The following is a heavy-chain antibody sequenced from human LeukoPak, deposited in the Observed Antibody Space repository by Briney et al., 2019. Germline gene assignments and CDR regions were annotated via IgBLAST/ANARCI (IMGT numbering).Heavy chain of an antibody. D-gene: IGHD3-22*01. V-gene: IGHV3-9*01. CDR2: ITWSGGGI. J-gene: IGHJ4*02. Sequence: GGSLRLSCAASGFAFDDYAMHWVRQAPGKGLEWVSGITWSGGGIGYGDSVKGRFIISRDNAMNSLYLQMNSLRVDDAAFYYCAKGGPIVVADWGPGTLVTVSS. CDR3: AKGGPIVVAD. CDR1: GFAFDDYA.